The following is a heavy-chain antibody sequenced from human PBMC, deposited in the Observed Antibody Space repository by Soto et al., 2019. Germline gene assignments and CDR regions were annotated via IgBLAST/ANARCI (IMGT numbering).Heavy chain of an antibody. D-gene: IGHD3-16*01. CDR3: ASCSLSVDYIQIGWGRDAFDI. V-gene: IGHV4-59*01. CDR1: GGSISSYY. J-gene: IGHJ3*02. CDR2: IYYSGST. Sequence: SETLSLTCTVSGGSISSYYWSWIRQPPGKGLEWIGYIYYSGSTNYNPSLKSRVTISVDTSKNQFSLKLSSVTAADTAVYYCASCSLSVDYIQIGWGRDAFDIWGQGTMVTVSS.